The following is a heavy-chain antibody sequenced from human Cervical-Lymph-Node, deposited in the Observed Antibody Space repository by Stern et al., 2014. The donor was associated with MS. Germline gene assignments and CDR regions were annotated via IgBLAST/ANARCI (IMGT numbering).Heavy chain of an antibody. CDR1: GFTFSSYD. CDR2: IGTAGDT. V-gene: IGHV3-13*01. D-gene: IGHD6-13*01. CDR3: AREFGAAGTPIGMDV. Sequence: VQLVQSGGGLVQPGGSLRLSCAASGFTFSSYDMHWVRQATGKGLEWVSAIGTAGDTYYPGSVKGRFTISRENAKNSLYLQMNSLRAGDTAVYYCAREFGAAGTPIGMDVWGQGTTVTVSS. J-gene: IGHJ6*02.